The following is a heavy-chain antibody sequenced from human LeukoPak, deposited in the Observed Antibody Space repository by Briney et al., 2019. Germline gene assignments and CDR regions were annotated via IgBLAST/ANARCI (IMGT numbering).Heavy chain of an antibody. CDR2: ISAYNGNA. D-gene: IGHD6-13*01. CDR1: GYTFTSYG. V-gene: IGHV1-18*01. CDR3: ARGKSGVDWAAADYYGMDV. J-gene: IGHJ6*02. Sequence: GASVKVSCKASGYTFTSYGISWVRQAPGQGLEWMGWISAYNGNANYAQKLQGRVTMTTDTSTSTAYMELRSLRSDDTAVYYCARGKSGVDWAAADYYGMDVWGQGTTVTVSS.